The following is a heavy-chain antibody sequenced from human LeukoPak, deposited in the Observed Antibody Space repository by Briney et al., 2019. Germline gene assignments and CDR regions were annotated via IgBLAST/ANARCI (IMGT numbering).Heavy chain of an antibody. CDR3: ARTSGSFAGYFDF. CDR2: IYSGGRT. D-gene: IGHD1-26*01. V-gene: IGHV3-66*02. CDR1: GFTVISNY. J-gene: IGHJ4*02. Sequence: SGGSLRLSCAASGFTVISNYMYWVRQTPGKGLECISVIYSGGRTYYADSVKGRFTITRDNSKNMLFLQMNSLRIEDTALYYCARTSGSFAGYFDFWGQGTLVTVSS.